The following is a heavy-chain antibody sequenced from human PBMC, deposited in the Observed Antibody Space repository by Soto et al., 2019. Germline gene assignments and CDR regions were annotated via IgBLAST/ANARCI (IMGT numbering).Heavy chain of an antibody. Sequence: SETLSLTCTVSGGSISSYYWSWIRQPPGKGLEWIGYIYYSGSTNYNPSLKSRVTISVDTSKSQFSLKLSSVTAADTAVYYCARRSYDFWSGYSNYYYYMDVWGKGTTVTVSS. D-gene: IGHD3-3*01. CDR1: GGSISSYY. J-gene: IGHJ6*03. V-gene: IGHV4-59*08. CDR2: IYYSGST. CDR3: ARRSYDFWSGYSNYYYYMDV.